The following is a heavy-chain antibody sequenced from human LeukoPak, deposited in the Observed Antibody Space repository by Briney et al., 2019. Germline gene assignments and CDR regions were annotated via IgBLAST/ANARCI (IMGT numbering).Heavy chain of an antibody. D-gene: IGHD3-10*01. CDR2: ISGSGGST. CDR3: ACSTYYYGSGSYYRGDYFDY. Sequence: GGSLRLSCAASGFTFSSYAMSWVRQAPGKGLEWVSAISGSGGSTYYADSVKGRFTISRDNSKNTLYLQMNSLRAEDTAVYYCACSTYYYGSGSYYRGDYFDYWGQGTLVTVSS. V-gene: IGHV3-23*01. J-gene: IGHJ4*02. CDR1: GFTFSSYA.